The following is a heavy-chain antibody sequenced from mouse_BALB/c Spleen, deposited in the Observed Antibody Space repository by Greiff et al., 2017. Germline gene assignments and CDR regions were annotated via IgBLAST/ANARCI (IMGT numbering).Heavy chain of an antibody. CDR2: INSNGGST. CDR3: ARAPYYYGIGSYAMDY. D-gene: IGHD1-1*01. Sequence: EVQLVESGGGLVQPGGSLKLSCAASGFTFSSYGMSWVRQTPDKRLELVATINSNGGSTYYPDSVKGRFTISRDNAKNTLYLQMSSLKSEDTAMYYCARAPYYYGIGSYAMDYWGQGTSVTVSS. CDR1: GFTFSSYG. J-gene: IGHJ4*01. V-gene: IGHV5-6-3*01.